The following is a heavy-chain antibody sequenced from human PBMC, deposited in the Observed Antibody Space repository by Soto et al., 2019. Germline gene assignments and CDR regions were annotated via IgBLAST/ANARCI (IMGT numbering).Heavy chain of an antibody. J-gene: IGHJ4*02. CDR2: ISAYNGNT. CDR3: ARDQESITDRILQY. Sequence: GASVKVSCKASGDTFASFGFSWVRQAPGQGLEWLGWISAYNGNTHYAQKVRDRVTLTTDTSTNTAYMELRSLTSDDTAVYYRARDQESITDRILQYWGQGTRVTVSS. V-gene: IGHV1-18*01. D-gene: IGHD3-10*01. CDR1: GDTFASFG.